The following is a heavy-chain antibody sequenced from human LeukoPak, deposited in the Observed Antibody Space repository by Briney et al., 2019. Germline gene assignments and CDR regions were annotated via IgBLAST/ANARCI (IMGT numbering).Heavy chain of an antibody. V-gene: IGHV3-30*18. CDR3: TKDRSRIHLFDY. J-gene: IGHJ4*02. CDR1: GFTFSSYG. D-gene: IGHD1-14*01. Sequence: PGGSLRLSCAASGFTFSSYGMHWVRQAPGKGLEWVAVISYDGSNKYYADSVKGRFTISRDNSKNTLYLQMNSLRAEDTAVYYCTKDRSRIHLFDYWGQGTLVTVSS. CDR2: ISYDGSNK.